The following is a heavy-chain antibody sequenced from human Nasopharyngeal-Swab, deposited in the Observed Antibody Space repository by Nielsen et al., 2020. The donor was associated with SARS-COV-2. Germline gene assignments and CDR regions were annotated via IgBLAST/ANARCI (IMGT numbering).Heavy chain of an antibody. Sequence: GESLKISCVGSGISFSTSVIQWVRQAPGKGLEWVAVTSYDESHKYYAGSVHGRFTISRDNSKNTLYLQMYSLTTEDTAVYFCARDPILGPPDYFDYWGRGTLVIVSS. D-gene: IGHD1-14*01. CDR3: ARDPILGPPDYFDY. CDR2: TSYDESHK. V-gene: IGHV3-30-3*01. CDR1: GISFSTSV. J-gene: IGHJ4*02.